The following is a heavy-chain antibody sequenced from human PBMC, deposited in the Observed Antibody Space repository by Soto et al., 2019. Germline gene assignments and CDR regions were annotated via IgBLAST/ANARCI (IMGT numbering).Heavy chain of an antibody. CDR3: AMNGAGDGDY. V-gene: IGHV3-30*03. Sequence: QVQLVESGGGVVQPGGSLRLSCAASGFTFSSYGMHWVRQAPGKGLEWVAVISSDGSNTYYADSVKGRFTISRDNSKNTMYLQMNSLRAEDTAVYYCAMNGAGDGDYWGQGTLVTVSS. J-gene: IGHJ4*02. CDR1: GFTFSSYG. CDR2: ISSDGSNT. D-gene: IGHD2-8*01.